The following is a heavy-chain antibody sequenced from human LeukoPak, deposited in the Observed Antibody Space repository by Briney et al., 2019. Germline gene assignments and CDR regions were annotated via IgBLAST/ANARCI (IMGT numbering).Heavy chain of an antibody. CDR2: IKQDGSEK. D-gene: IGHD6-13*01. V-gene: IGHV3-7*04. CDR1: RFTFSSYW. Sequence: GGSLRLSCVASRFTFSSYWMSWVRQAPGKGLEWVANIKQDGSEKYHVDSVRGRFTISRDNAKNSLYLQMNSLRAEDTAVYYCARGGSSSWSFYYFDYWGQGTLVTVSS. J-gene: IGHJ4*02. CDR3: ARGGSSSWSFYYFDY.